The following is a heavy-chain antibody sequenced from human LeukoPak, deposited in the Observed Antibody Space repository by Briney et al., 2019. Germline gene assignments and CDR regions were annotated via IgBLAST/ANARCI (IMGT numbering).Heavy chain of an antibody. Sequence: PGGSLRLSCAASGFTFSDYYMSWIRQAPGKGLEGVSYISSSGSTIYYAASVKGRFTLSTDNAKNSLYLQMNSLRAEDTAVYYCASTLTIFGVVINWELDYWGQGTLVTVSS. D-gene: IGHD3-3*01. J-gene: IGHJ4*02. V-gene: IGHV3-11*01. CDR3: ASTLTIFGVVINWELDY. CDR2: ISSSGSTI. CDR1: GFTFSDYY.